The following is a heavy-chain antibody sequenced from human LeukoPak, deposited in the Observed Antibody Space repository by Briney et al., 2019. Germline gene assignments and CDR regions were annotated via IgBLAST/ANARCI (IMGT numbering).Heavy chain of an antibody. CDR3: AAGYYIGSYYYGMDV. V-gene: IGHV4-59*12. Sequence: SETLSLTCTVSGGPISSYYWSWIRQPPGKGLEWIGYIYYSGSTNYNPSLKSRVTISVDTSKNQFSLKLSSVTAADTAVYYCAAGYYIGSYYYGMDVWGQGTLVTVSS. CDR2: IYYSGST. J-gene: IGHJ6*02. D-gene: IGHD3-9*01. CDR1: GGPISSYY.